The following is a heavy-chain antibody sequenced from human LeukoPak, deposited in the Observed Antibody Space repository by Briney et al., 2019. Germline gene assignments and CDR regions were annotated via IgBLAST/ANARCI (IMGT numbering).Heavy chain of an antibody. CDR3: ARDQTYSGSGIYTYFDY. CDR1: GGSISSYY. Sequence: SETLSLTCTVSGGSISSYYWNWIRQPPGKGLEWIGYIYYSGITNYNPSLKSRVTTSVDTSKNQFSLKLSSVTAADTAVYYCARDQTYSGSGIYTYFDYWGQGILVTVSS. CDR2: IYYSGIT. D-gene: IGHD3-10*01. V-gene: IGHV4-59*12. J-gene: IGHJ4*02.